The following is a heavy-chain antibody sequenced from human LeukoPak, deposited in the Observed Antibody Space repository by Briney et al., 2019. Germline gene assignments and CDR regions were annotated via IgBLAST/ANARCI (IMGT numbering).Heavy chain of an antibody. J-gene: IGHJ3*02. V-gene: IGHV1-69*13. Sequence: SVKVSCKASGGTFSSYAISWVRQAPGQGLEWMGGIIPIFGTANYAQKFQGRVTITADESTSTAYMELSSLRSEDTAVYYCARDPYTAYAFDIWGQGTMVTVSS. CDR3: ARDPYTAYAFDI. D-gene: IGHD5-18*01. CDR2: IIPIFGTA. CDR1: GGTFSSYA.